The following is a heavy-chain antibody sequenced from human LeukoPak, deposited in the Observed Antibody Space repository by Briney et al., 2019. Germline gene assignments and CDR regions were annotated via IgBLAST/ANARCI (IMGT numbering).Heavy chain of an antibody. CDR3: ARDLERITLVRGVIPNWFDP. CDR1: GFTFSSYA. D-gene: IGHD3-10*01. J-gene: IGHJ5*02. CDR2: ISSNGGST. V-gene: IGHV3-64*01. Sequence: PGGSLRLSCAASGFTFSSYAMHWVRQAPGKGLEYVSAISSNGGSTYYANSVKGRFTISRDNSKNTLYLQMGSLRAEDTAVYYCARDLERITLVRGVIPNWFDPWGQGTLVTVSS.